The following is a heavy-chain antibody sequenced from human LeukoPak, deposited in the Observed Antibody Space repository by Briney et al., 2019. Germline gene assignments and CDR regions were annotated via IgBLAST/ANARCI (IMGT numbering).Heavy chain of an antibody. J-gene: IGHJ1*01. V-gene: IGHV1-69*13. Sequence: SVKVSCKASGGTFSSYAISWVRQAPGQGLEWMGGIIPIFGTANYAQKFQGRVTITADESTSTAYMELSSLRSEDTAVYYCATPGKGGSGSYPFQHWGQGTLVTVSS. CDR3: ATPGKGGSGSYPFQH. D-gene: IGHD3-10*01. CDR2: IIPIFGTA. CDR1: GGTFSSYA.